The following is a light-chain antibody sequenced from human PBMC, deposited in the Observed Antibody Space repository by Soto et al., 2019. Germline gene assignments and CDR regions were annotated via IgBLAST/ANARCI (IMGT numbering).Light chain of an antibody. CDR3: QQYGNPPWT. CDR2: DTF. CDR1: QSVGSTY. Sequence: ETVLTQSPGTLSLSPGERATLSCRASQSVGSTYLAWYQQKPGQAPRLLIYDTFNRATGIPYRFSGSGSGTDFTLTISRLEPDDFAVYHCQQYGNPPWTFGQGTKLEIK. J-gene: IGKJ2*01. V-gene: IGKV3-20*01.